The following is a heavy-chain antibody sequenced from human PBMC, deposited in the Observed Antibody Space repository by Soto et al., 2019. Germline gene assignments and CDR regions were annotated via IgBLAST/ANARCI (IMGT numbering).Heavy chain of an antibody. J-gene: IGHJ2*01. Sequence: EVQLVESGGGLVKPGGSLRLSCAASGFTFSSYSMNWVRQAPGKGLEWVSSISSSSSYIYYAESVKGRFTISRDNAKNSLYLQMNSLRAEDTAVYYCERASLRWVAGGKDFDLWGRGTLVTVSS. D-gene: IGHD6-19*01. CDR1: GFTFSSYS. CDR3: ERASLRWVAGGKDFDL. CDR2: ISSSSSYI. V-gene: IGHV3-21*01.